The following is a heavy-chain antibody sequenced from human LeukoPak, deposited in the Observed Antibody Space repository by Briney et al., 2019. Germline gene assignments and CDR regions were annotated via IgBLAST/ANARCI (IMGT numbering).Heavy chain of an antibody. J-gene: IGHJ4*02. Sequence: SETLSLTCIVSGDSISTNYWSWIRQAPGKGLEYIGHVHHTGSAYYSPSLNSRVSMSADASKNQFSLKLTSVSAADTAVYYCARLALLGGTYHPDFWGQGTLVTVSS. CDR3: ARLALLGGTYHPDF. V-gene: IGHV4-59*01. CDR2: VHHTGSA. CDR1: GDSISTNY. D-gene: IGHD1-26*01.